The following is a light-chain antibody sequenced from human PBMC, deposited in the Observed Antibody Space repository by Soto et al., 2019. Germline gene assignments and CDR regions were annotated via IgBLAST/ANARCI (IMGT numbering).Light chain of an antibody. J-gene: IGKJ1*01. CDR3: QKYNNWPPA. V-gene: IGKV3-15*01. CDR2: GAS. Sequence: EIVMTQSPATLSVSPEERATLSCRDSQSVSTNLAWYQQKPGQAPRLLIYGASTRATGIPARFSGSGSGTAFTLSISSLRSEDFAIYYCQKYNNWPPAFGQGTKVEV. CDR1: QSVSTN.